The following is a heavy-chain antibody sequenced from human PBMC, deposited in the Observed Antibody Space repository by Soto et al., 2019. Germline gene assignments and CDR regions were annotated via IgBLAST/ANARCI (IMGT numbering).Heavy chain of an antibody. CDR2: INHSGST. V-gene: IGHV4-34*01. D-gene: IGHD3-10*01. J-gene: IGHJ6*02. CDR1: GGSFSGYY. CDR3: AVNYYGSGSYYIPYYYYGMDV. Sequence: PETLSLTCAVYGGSFSGYYWSWIRQPPGKGLEWIGEINHSGSTNYNPSLKSRVTISVDTSKNQFSLKLSSVTAADTAVYYCAVNYYGSGSYYIPYYYYGMDVWGQGTTVTVSS.